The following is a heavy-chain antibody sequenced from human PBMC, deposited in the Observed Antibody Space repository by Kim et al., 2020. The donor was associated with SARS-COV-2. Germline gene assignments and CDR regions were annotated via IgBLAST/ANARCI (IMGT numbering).Heavy chain of an antibody. CDR3: ARDHGATGPSGRDDAFDI. D-gene: IGHD1-1*01. CDR1: GGSISSYY. CDR2: IFYSGST. V-gene: IGHV4-59*01. J-gene: IGHJ3*02. Sequence: SETLSLTCTVSGGSISSYYWSWIRQPPGKGLEWIGYIFYSGSTNYNPSLKSRVTISVDSSKNQFSLKLTSVTAAYTAVYYCARDHGATGPSGRDDAFDIWGQGTMVTVSS.